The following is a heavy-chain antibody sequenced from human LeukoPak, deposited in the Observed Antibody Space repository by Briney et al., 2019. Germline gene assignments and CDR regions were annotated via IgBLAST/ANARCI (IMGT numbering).Heavy chain of an antibody. D-gene: IGHD6-13*01. CDR3: AKGVAAAGIFDY. J-gene: IGHJ4*02. V-gene: IGHV3-23*01. CDR2: ISGSGGNT. CDR1: GFTFSSYA. Sequence: GGSLRLSCAASGFTFSSYAMSWVRQAPGKGLEWVSAISGSGGNTYYADSVKGRFTISRDNSKNTLYLQMNSLRAEDTAVYYCAKGVAAAGIFDYWGQGTLVTVSS.